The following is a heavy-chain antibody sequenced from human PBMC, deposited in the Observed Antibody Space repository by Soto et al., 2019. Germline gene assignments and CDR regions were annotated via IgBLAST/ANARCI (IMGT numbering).Heavy chain of an antibody. CDR3: AREYCTNGVCYMVWSWFDP. J-gene: IGHJ5*02. D-gene: IGHD2-8*01. CDR1: GYSISSGYY. CDR2: IYHSGST. V-gene: IGHV4-38-2*02. Sequence: SETLSLTCAVSGYSISSGYYWGWIRQPPGKGLEWIGSIYHSGSTYYNPSLKSRVTISVDTSKNQFSLKLSSVTAADTAVYYCAREYCTNGVCYMVWSWFDPWGQGTLVTVSS.